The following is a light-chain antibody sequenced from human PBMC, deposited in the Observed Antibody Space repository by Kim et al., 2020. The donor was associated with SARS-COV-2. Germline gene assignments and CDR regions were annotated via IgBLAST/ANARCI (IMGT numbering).Light chain of an antibody. V-gene: IGKV3D-20*01. CDR1: RSVSRNV. CDR2: RAS. J-gene: IGKJ5*01. CDR3: QHCGSSPIS. Sequence: CVAGRSVSRNVLAWYEQKRRLATRLLINRASGSATGIPYRFSESESGTDFTLSNSRLEPEDFAVYYCQHCGSSPISFGQVTRLEIK.